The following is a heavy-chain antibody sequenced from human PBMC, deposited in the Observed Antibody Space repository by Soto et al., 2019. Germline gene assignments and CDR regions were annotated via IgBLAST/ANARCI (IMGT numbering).Heavy chain of an antibody. CDR1: GFTFSSYS. V-gene: IGHV3-48*01. D-gene: IGHD3-10*01. CDR3: ARRYYGSGSYYRPRTYYMDV. J-gene: IGHJ6*03. Sequence: GGSLRLSWAASGFTFSSYSMNWVRQAPGKGLEWVSYISSSSSTIYYADSVKGRFTISRDNAKNSLYLQMNSLRAEDTAVYYCARRYYGSGSYYRPRTYYMDVWGKGTTVTVSS. CDR2: ISSSSSTI.